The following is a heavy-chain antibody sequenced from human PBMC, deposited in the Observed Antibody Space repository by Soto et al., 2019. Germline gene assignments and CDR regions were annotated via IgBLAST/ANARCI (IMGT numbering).Heavy chain of an antibody. V-gene: IGHV4-59*01. CDR3: ARLKLSDTGDYGEFDY. CDR2: IYHSGGI. CDR1: GGSISNYY. D-gene: IGHD3-9*01. Sequence: PSETLSVTCSVAGGSISNYYWTWMRQSPGKGLDWIGYIYHSGGITYNPSLKSRVIISVDMSKNSFSLKVNSVTAADTAVYYCARLKLSDTGDYGEFDYWGQGALVTVSS. J-gene: IGHJ4*02.